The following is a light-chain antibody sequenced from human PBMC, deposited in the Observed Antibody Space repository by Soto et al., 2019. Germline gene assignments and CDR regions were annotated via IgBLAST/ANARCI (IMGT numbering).Light chain of an antibody. CDR3: QQYGSSPPRT. CDR1: QSVSNDF. Sequence: EIVLTQSPGILSLSPGERATLSCRASQSVSNDFLAWYQQKPGQAPRLLIYGAYTRATDVPDRFSGSGSGADFTLSISRLEPDDFAVYYCQQYGSSPPRTFGQGTKVEMK. V-gene: IGKV3-20*01. J-gene: IGKJ1*01. CDR2: GAY.